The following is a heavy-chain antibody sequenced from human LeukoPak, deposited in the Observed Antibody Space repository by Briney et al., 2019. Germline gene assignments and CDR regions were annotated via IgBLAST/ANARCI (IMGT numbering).Heavy chain of an antibody. CDR1: GGSISSSNW. J-gene: IGHJ4*02. Sequence: SETLSLTCAVSGGSISSSNWWSWVRQPPGKGLEWIGEINHSGSTNYNPSLKSRVTISVDTSKNQFSLKLSSVTAADTAVYYCARGPMVRGVPRDWGQGTLVTVSS. CDR3: ARGPMVRGVPRD. V-gene: IGHV4-4*02. CDR2: INHSGST. D-gene: IGHD3-10*01.